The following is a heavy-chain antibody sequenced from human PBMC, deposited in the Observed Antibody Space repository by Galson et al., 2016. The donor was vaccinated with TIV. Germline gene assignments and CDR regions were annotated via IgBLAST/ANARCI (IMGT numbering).Heavy chain of an antibody. D-gene: IGHD3-16*01. J-gene: IGHJ4*02. V-gene: IGHV3-48*03. CDR2: ISSGSYVI. Sequence: SLRLSCAASGFAFDTYEMNWVRQAPGKGLEWVLYISSGSYVIHYADSVKGRFTISRDNADNSLHLHMNNLKVEDTAGCYCAWWGGGHFDYGGQGALVTVSS. CDR1: GFAFDTYE. CDR3: AWWGGGHFDY.